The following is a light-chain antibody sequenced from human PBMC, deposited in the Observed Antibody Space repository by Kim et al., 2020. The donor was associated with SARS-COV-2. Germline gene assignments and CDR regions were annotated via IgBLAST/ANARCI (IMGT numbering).Light chain of an antibody. CDR3: QQANSFPWT. J-gene: IGKJ1*01. Sequence: ESVGERVTITGRASQAISSWLAWYQQKPGKAPKLLIYAASSLQSGVPSRFSGSGSGTDFTLTISSLQPEDFATYYCQQANSFPWTFGQGTKVDIK. V-gene: IGKV1-12*01. CDR2: AAS. CDR1: QAISSW.